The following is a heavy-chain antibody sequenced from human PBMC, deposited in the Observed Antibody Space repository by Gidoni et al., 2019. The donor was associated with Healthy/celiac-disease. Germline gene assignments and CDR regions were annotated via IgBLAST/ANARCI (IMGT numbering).Heavy chain of an antibody. CDR1: GGHFSSYA. V-gene: IGHV1-69*01. Sequence: QVQLVQSGAEVKKPGSSVKVSCKASGGHFSSYAISWVRHAPGQGLEWMGGIIPIFGTANYAQKFQGRVTITADESTSTAYMELSSLRSEDTAVYYCARCKPYQPRSNYGMDVWGQGTTVTVSS. D-gene: IGHD2-2*01. CDR3: ARCKPYQPRSNYGMDV. CDR2: IIPIFGTA. J-gene: IGHJ6*02.